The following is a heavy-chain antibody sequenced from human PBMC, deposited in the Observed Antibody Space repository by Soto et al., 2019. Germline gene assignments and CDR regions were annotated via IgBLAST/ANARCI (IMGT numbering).Heavy chain of an antibody. D-gene: IGHD3-10*01. Sequence: EVQLVESGGGLVQPGGSLRLSCAASGFTFSSYSMNWVRQAPGKGLEGVSYISSSSSTIYYADSVKGRFTISRDNAKNSLYLQMNSLRAEDTAVYYCARDAPHDYGSGSYYKAYFDYWGQGTLVTVSS. V-gene: IGHV3-48*01. CDR2: ISSSSSTI. CDR3: ARDAPHDYGSGSYYKAYFDY. J-gene: IGHJ4*02. CDR1: GFTFSSYS.